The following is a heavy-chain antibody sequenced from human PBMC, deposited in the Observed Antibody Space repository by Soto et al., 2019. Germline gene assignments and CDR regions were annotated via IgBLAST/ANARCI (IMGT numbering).Heavy chain of an antibody. Sequence: TSETLSLTCTVSGGSISSYYWSWIRQPPGKGLEWIGYIYYSGSTNYNPSLKSRVTISVDTSKNQFSLKLSSVTAADTAVYYCARLYGVATITNWFDPWGQGTLVTGLL. J-gene: IGHJ5*02. CDR2: IYYSGST. CDR3: ARLYGVATITNWFDP. D-gene: IGHD5-12*01. V-gene: IGHV4-59*08. CDR1: GGSISSYY.